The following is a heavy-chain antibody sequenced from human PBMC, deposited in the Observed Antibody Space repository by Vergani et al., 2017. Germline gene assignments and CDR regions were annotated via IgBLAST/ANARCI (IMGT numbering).Heavy chain of an antibody. D-gene: IGHD1-26*01. CDR2: IYYSGST. CDR3: ARGREWVLTT. V-gene: IGHV4-61*01. CDR1: GGSVSSGSYY. J-gene: IGHJ5*02. Sequence: QVQLQESGPGLVKPSETLSLTCTVSGGSVSSGSYYWSWIRQPPGKGLEWIGYIYYSGSTNYNPSLKSRVTISGDTSKNQFSLKLSSVTAADTAVYYCARGREWVLTTWGQGTRVSAS.